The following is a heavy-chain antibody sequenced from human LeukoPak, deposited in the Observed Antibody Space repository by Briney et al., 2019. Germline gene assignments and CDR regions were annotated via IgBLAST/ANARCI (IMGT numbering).Heavy chain of an antibody. D-gene: IGHD1-14*01. V-gene: IGHV3-48*03. Sequence: RGSLRLSCAASGFSFSSYERNWVRQAPGKGLEWVSYISSSGSTIYYADSVKGRFTISRDNAKNSLYLQMNSLRVEDTAVYYCARGYLKRDYWGQRTLVTVSS. J-gene: IGHJ4*02. CDR1: GFSFSSYE. CDR3: ARGYLKRDY. CDR2: ISSSGSTI.